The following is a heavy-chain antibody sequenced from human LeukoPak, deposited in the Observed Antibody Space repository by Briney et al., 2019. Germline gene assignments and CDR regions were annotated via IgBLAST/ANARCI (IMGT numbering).Heavy chain of an antibody. CDR3: ARDPWEGAFDI. V-gene: IGHV3-30*03. CDR1: GFTFSSYG. Sequence: GRSLRLSCAASGFTFSSYGMHWVRQAPGKGLEWVAVISYDGSNKYYADSVKGRFTISRDNSKNTLYLQMNSLRAEDTAVYYCARDPWEGAFDIWGQGTMVTVSS. CDR2: ISYDGSNK. J-gene: IGHJ3*02. D-gene: IGHD1-26*01.